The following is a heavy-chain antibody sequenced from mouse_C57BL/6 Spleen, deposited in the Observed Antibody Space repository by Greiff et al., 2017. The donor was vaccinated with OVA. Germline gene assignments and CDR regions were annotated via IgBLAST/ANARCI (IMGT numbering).Heavy chain of an antibody. CDR2: ISSGSSTI. Sequence: EVMLVESGGGLVKPGGSLKLSCAASGFTFSDYGMHWVRQAPEKGLEWVAYISSGSSTIYYADTVKGRFTISRDNAKNTLFLQMTSLRSEDTAMYYCARRILRYPPYAMDYWGQGTSVTVSS. D-gene: IGHD1-1*01. CDR1: GFTFSDYG. J-gene: IGHJ4*01. CDR3: ARRILRYPPYAMDY. V-gene: IGHV5-17*01.